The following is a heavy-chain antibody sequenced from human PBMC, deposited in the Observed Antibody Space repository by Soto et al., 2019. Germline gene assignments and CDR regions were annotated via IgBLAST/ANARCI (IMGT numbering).Heavy chain of an antibody. J-gene: IGHJ4*02. CDR3: ARHVYYDVLKKNY. Sequence: GESLKISCKGSGYSFTSYWIGWVRQMPGKGLEWMGIIYPGVSDTRYSPSFQGQVTISADKSISTAYLEWSSLKASDTAIYYCARHVYYDVLKKNYWGQGTLVTVSS. V-gene: IGHV5-51*01. CDR2: IYPGVSDT. D-gene: IGHD3-9*01. CDR1: GYSFTSYW.